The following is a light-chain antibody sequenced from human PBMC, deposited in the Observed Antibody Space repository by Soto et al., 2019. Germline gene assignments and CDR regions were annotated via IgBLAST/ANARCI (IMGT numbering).Light chain of an antibody. CDR1: QSVSTN. J-gene: IGKJ1*01. V-gene: IGKV3-15*01. CDR2: GAS. Sequence: EIVMTQSPTTLSVSPGERATLSCRASQSVSTNLAWYQQKPGQVPSLLIYGASTRASGIPARFSGSGSGTEFTLTIGSLQSEDFAVYYCQQFQSSLRTFGQGTQVEV. CDR3: QQFQSSLRT.